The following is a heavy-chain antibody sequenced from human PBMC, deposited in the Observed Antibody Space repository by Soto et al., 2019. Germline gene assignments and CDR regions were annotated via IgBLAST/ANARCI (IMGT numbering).Heavy chain of an antibody. J-gene: IGHJ6*02. V-gene: IGHV3-30-3*01. Sequence: GGSLRLSCAASGFTFSSYAMHWVRQAPGKGLEWVAVISYDGSNKYYADSAKGRFTISRDNSKNTLYLQMNSLRAEDTAVYYCARERGCQWELCYYYGMDVWGQGTTVTVSS. CDR1: GFTFSSYA. CDR2: ISYDGSNK. CDR3: ARERGCQWELCYYYGMDV. D-gene: IGHD1-26*01.